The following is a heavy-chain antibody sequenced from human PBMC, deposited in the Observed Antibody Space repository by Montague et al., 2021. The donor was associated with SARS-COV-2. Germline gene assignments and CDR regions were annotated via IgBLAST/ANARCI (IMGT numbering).Heavy chain of an antibody. CDR2: IHYSGST. D-gene: IGHD3-22*01. J-gene: IGHJ4*02. V-gene: IGHV4-59*13. CDR1: GGSISSYY. Sequence: SETLSLTCTVSGGSISSYYWSWIRQPPGKGLEWIGYIHYSGSTNYNPSLKSRVTISVDTSKNQFSLKLSSVTAADTAVYYCARDSHYYDSSGHFDYWGQGTLVTVSS. CDR3: ARDSHYYDSSGHFDY.